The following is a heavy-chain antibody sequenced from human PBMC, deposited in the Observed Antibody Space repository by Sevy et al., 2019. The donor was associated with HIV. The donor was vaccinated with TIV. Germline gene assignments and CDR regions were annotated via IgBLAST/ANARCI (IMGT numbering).Heavy chain of an antibody. Sequence: SETLSLTCTVSGGSLSSGSYYWSWIRQPPGKGLEWIGYISYIGSTNYNPSLKSRVTISVDTSKNQLSLRLTPVTAADTAVYYCVRDRIAAAGGYFDNWGQGTLVTVSS. V-gene: IGHV4-61*01. CDR2: ISYIGST. CDR3: VRDRIAAAGGYFDN. D-gene: IGHD6-13*01. J-gene: IGHJ4*02. CDR1: GGSLSSGSYY.